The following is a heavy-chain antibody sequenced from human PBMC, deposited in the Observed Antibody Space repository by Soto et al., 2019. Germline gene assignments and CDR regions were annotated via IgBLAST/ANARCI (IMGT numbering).Heavy chain of an antibody. D-gene: IGHD1-1*01. V-gene: IGHV1-69*13. Sequence: SVKVSCKASGGTFSSYAISWVRQAPGQGLEWMGGIIPIFGTANYAQKFQGRVTITADESTSTAYMELSSLRSEDTAVYYCARDSAGTAYYYYGMDVWGQGTTVTVSS. J-gene: IGHJ6*02. CDR1: GGTFSSYA. CDR3: ARDSAGTAYYYYGMDV. CDR2: IIPIFGTA.